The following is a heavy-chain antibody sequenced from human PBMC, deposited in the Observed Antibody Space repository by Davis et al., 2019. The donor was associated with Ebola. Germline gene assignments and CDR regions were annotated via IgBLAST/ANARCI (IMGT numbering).Heavy chain of an antibody. D-gene: IGHD3-9*01. CDR2: ISWNSGSI. CDR1: GFTFDDYA. V-gene: IGHV3-9*01. J-gene: IGHJ4*02. CDR3: AKDISPISRGVFDY. Sequence: SLKISCAASGFTFDDYAMHWVRQAPGKGLEWVSGISWNSGSIGYADSVKGRFTISRDNAKNSLYLQMNSLRAEDTALYYCAKDISPISRGVFDYWGQGTLVTVSS.